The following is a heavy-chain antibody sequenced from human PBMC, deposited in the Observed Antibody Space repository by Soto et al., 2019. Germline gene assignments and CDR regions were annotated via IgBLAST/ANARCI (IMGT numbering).Heavy chain of an antibody. CDR2: FSSSGST. CDR3: ARLCPTDYYGSGIGWFDP. CDR1: GGSIRTTGYY. J-gene: IGHJ5*02. D-gene: IGHD3-10*01. Sequence: QLQLQESGPGLVNPSETLSLTCTVSGGSIRTTGYYWGWIRQPPGKGLEWGGSFSSSGSTFYNSSLMSRLTISIDTSNNQFSLNLRSVTAADTAIYYCARLCPTDYYGSGIGWFDPWGQGTLVTVSS. V-gene: IGHV4-39*01.